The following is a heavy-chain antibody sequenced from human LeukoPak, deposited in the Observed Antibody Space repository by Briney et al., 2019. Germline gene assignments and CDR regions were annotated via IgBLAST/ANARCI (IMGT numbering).Heavy chain of an antibody. CDR2: ISSSSYV. D-gene: IGHD1-26*01. V-gene: IGHV3-21*01. Sequence: GESLRLSCAASGFTFSSYSMNWVRQAPGKGLEWVSSISSSSYVYYADSVKGRFTISRDNAKNSLYLQMNSLRAEDTAVYYCARDGGYYDSFFDYWGQGTLVTVSS. CDR3: ARDGGYYDSFFDY. J-gene: IGHJ4*02. CDR1: GFTFSSYS.